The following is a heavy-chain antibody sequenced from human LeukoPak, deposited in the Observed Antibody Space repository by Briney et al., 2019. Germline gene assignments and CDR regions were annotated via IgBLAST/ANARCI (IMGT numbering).Heavy chain of an antibody. CDR1: AYTSTIYG. CDR3: ARHDYGDYEYDY. J-gene: IGHJ4*02. V-gene: IGHV1-18*01. CDR2: ISAYNGNT. Sequence: ASVKVSCRASAYTSTIYGISWVRQAPGQGLEGMGWISAYNGNTNYAQKLQGRVTMTTDTSTSTAYMELRSLRSDDTAVYYCARHDYGDYEYDYWGQGTLVTVSS. D-gene: IGHD4-17*01.